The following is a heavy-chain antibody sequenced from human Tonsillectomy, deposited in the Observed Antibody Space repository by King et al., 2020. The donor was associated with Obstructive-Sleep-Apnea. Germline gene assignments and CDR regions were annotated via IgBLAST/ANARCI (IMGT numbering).Heavy chain of an antibody. Sequence: VQLQESGPGLVKPSETLSLTCTVSGGSISSYYWSWIRQPPGKGLEWIGYIYYSGSTNYNPSLKSRVTISVDTSKNQFSLKLSSVTAADTAVYYCARGPVGYCSSTSCYSNYYYYGMDVWGQGTTVTVSS. V-gene: IGHV4-59*01. J-gene: IGHJ6*02. CDR1: GGSISSYY. CDR2: IYYSGST. D-gene: IGHD2-2*01. CDR3: ARGPVGYCSSTSCYSNYYYYGMDV.